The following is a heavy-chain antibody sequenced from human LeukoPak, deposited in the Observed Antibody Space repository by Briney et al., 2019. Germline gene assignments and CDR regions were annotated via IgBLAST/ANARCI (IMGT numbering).Heavy chain of an antibody. J-gene: IGHJ4*02. CDR2: IPYDGSSE. CDR1: GFSFNNYG. D-gene: IGHD2-15*01. V-gene: IGHV3-30*18. CDR3: AKPRVSIGSHFDY. Sequence: GGSLRLSCAASGFSFNNYGMHWVRQAPGRGLEWVAMIPYDGSSEKYADFVKGRFTISRDNSKNTLYLQMNSPRDEDTALYYCAKPRVSIGSHFDYWGQGTLVTVSS.